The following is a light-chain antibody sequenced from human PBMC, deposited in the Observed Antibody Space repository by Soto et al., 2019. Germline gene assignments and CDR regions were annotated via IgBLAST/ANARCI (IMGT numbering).Light chain of an antibody. Sequence: EIVLTQSPGTLALLPGERATRSCRGSQSVTSSYLAWYQQKPGQAPRFLIYGASSRATGIPDRFSGSGSGTDFTLTISRLEPGDFAVYYCQQYGSSPITFGQGTRLEIK. CDR3: QQYGSSPIT. CDR2: GAS. J-gene: IGKJ5*01. CDR1: QSVTSSY. V-gene: IGKV3-20*01.